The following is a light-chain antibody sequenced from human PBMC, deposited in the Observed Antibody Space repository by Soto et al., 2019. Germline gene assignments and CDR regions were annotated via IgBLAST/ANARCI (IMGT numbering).Light chain of an antibody. CDR2: DAS. J-gene: IGKJ1*01. CDR3: QQYDNVPWT. CDR1: QDITNS. Sequence: DIQMTQSPSSLSAFVGDRVTITCQASQDITNSLNWFQQKQGKAPKLLIYDASNLEPGVPSRFSGSGSGTDFTFTISSLQPEEIATYYCQQYDNVPWTFGQGTKVEIK. V-gene: IGKV1-33*01.